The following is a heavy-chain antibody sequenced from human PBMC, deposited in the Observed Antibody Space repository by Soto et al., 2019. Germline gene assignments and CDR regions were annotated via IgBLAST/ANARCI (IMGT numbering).Heavy chain of an antibody. D-gene: IGHD5-12*01. CDR2: IVVGSGNT. CDR1: GFTFTSSA. V-gene: IGHV1-58*02. Sequence: QMQLVQSGPEVKKPGTSVKVSCKASGFTFTSSAMQWVRQARGQRLEWIGWIVVGSGNTNYAQKFQERASITRDMSTRTAYMELSSLRSEDTAVYYCAAGVTYDGNFDIWGQGTMVTVSS. CDR3: AAGVTYDGNFDI. J-gene: IGHJ3*02.